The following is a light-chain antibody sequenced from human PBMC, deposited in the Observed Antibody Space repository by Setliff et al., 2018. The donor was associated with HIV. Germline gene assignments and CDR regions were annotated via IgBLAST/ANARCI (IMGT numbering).Light chain of an antibody. CDR1: SSNTGSNY. J-gene: IGLJ3*02. V-gene: IGLV1-47*01. CDR3: AAWDDSLGGRV. CDR2: RND. Sequence: SALTQTPSASGTPGQRVTISCSGSSSNTGSNYVYWYQQFPGTAPKLVIYRNDQRPSGVPDRFSGSKSGTSASLAISGLRSEDEADYYCAAWDDSLGGRVFGGGTQRPS.